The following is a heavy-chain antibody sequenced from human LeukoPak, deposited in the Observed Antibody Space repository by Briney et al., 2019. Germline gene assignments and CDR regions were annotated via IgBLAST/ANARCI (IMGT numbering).Heavy chain of an antibody. Sequence: SGTLSLTCGVSGGSITNTNYWTWVRQPPGKGLEWIGAAYHTGITYYSPSLKSRVTISVDKSKNQFSLNLRSVTAADTAVYYCARDRDGMVFWGQGTTVTVSS. CDR2: AYHTGIT. V-gene: IGHV4-4*02. CDR1: GGSITNTNY. CDR3: ARDRDGMVF. J-gene: IGHJ6*02.